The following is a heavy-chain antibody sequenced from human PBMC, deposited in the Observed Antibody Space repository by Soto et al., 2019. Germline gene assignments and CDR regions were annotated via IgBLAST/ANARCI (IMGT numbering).Heavy chain of an antibody. D-gene: IGHD3-10*01. CDR2: IKSKTDGGIT. V-gene: IGHV3-15*01. J-gene: IGHJ4*02. CDR3: TNGLWEFYY. CDR1: GFTFSNAW. Sequence: GGSLRLSCASSGFTFSNAWMSWVRQAPGKGLEWVGRIKSKTDGGITDYAAPVKGRFTISRDDSKNTLYLQMNSLKTEDTAVYYCTNGLWEFYYWGQGTLVTVSS.